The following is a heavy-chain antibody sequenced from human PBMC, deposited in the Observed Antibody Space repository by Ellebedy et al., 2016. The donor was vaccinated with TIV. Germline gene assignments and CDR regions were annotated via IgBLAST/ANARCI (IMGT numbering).Heavy chain of an antibody. CDR2: INPNSGGT. J-gene: IGHJ5*02. Sequence: AASVKVSCKASGYTFTGYYMHWVRQAPGQGLEWMGWINPNSGGTNYAQKFQGWVTMTRDTSISTAYMELSRLRSDDTAVYYCATSRGYCSSTSCYDWFDPWGQGTLVTVSS. CDR3: ATSRGYCSSTSCYDWFDP. CDR1: GYTFTGYY. D-gene: IGHD2-2*01. V-gene: IGHV1-2*04.